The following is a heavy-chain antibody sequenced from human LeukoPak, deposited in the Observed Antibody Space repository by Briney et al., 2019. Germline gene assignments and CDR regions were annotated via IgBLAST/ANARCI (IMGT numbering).Heavy chain of an antibody. V-gene: IGHV4-31*03. CDR3: ARESSYDSSGYYYNPIDY. J-gene: IGHJ4*02. D-gene: IGHD3-22*01. Sequence: SETLSLTCTVSGGSISSGGYYWSWIRQHPGKGLEWIGYIYYSGSTYYNPSLKSRVTISVDTSKNQFSLKPSSVTAADTAVYYCARESSYDSSGYYYNPIDYWGQGTLVTVSS. CDR1: GGSISSGGYY. CDR2: IYYSGST.